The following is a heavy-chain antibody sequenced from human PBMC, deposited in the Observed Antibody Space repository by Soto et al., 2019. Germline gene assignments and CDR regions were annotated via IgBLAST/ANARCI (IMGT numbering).Heavy chain of an antibody. Sequence: ASVKVSCKTSGYTFTGHHIHWVRQAPGQGLEWMGWINPISGGTKYREKFQGRVSITRDKSSSTAYMELSSLTSDDSAVYYCAKDGRHCSGGSCPQGHWGQGTLVTVSS. CDR3: AKDGRHCSGGSCPQGH. V-gene: IGHV1-2*02. J-gene: IGHJ4*02. D-gene: IGHD2-15*01. CDR1: GYTFTGHH. CDR2: INPISGGT.